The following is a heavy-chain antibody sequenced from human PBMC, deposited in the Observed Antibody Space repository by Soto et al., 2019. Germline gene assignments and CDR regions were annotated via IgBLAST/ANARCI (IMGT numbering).Heavy chain of an antibody. V-gene: IGHV3-53*01. CDR3: ARVGVDRDYGEYGGFDY. Sequence: GGSLRLSCAASGFTVSSNYMSWVRQAPGKGLEWVSVIYSGGSTYYADSVKGRFTISRDNSKNTLYLQMNSLRAEDTAVYYCARVGVDRDYGEYGGFDYWGQGTLVTVSS. J-gene: IGHJ4*02. D-gene: IGHD4-17*01. CDR2: IYSGGST. CDR1: GFTVSSNY.